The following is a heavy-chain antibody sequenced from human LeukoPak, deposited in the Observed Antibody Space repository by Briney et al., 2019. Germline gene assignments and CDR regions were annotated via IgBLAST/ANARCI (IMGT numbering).Heavy chain of an antibody. CDR1: GYTFTGYY. Sequence: ASVKVSCKASGYTFTGYYMHWVRQAPGQGLEWMGWINPNSGGTNYAQKFQGRVTMTRGTSISTAYMELSRLRSDDTAVYYCARDYGSSGYYNWFDPWGQGTLVTVSS. J-gene: IGHJ5*02. V-gene: IGHV1-2*02. D-gene: IGHD3-22*01. CDR3: ARDYGSSGYYNWFDP. CDR2: INPNSGGT.